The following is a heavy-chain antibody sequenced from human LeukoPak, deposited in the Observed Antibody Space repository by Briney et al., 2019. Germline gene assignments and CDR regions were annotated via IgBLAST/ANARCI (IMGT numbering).Heavy chain of an antibody. CDR1: GYTFTSYG. J-gene: IGHJ4*02. D-gene: IGHD3-9*01. CDR3: ARARYYDILTGYYQGKYYFDY. V-gene: IGHV1-18*01. Sequence: GASVKVSCKASGYTFTSYGISWVRQAPGQGLEWMGWISAYNGNTNYAQKLQGRVNMTTDTSTSTAYMELRSLRSDDTAVYYCARARYYDILTGYYQGKYYFDYWGQGTLVTVSS. CDR2: ISAYNGNT.